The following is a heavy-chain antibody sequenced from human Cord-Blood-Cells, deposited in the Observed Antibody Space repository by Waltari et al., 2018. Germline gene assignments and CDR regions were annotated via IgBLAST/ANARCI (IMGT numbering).Heavy chain of an antibody. J-gene: IGHJ6*03. V-gene: IGHV1-69*01. CDR2: IIPIFGTA. Sequence: QVQLVQSGAEVKKPGSSVKVSCKASGGTFSSYAISWVRQAPGQGLEWMGGIIPIFGTANYAQKFQGRVTITADESTSTAYMELSSLRSEDTAVYYCARVWPPKCSSTSCYIGSYYYYYYMDVWGKGTTVTVSS. CDR3: ARVWPPKCSSTSCYIGSYYYYYYMDV. CDR1: GGTFSSYA. D-gene: IGHD2-2*02.